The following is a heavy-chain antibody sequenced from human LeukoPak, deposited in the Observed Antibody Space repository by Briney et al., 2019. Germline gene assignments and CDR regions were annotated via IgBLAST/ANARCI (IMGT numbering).Heavy chain of an antibody. D-gene: IGHD3-22*01. J-gene: IGHJ3*02. CDR1: GFTFSSYW. CDR3: ARPTNYYDSSGYSVDAFDI. CDR2: INSDGSST. V-gene: IGHV3-74*01. Sequence: GGSLRLCCAASGFTFSSYWMHWVRQAPGKGLVWVSRINSDGSSTSYADSVKGRFTISRDNAKNALYLQMNGLRAEDTAMYYCARPTNYYDSSGYSVDAFDIWGQGTMVTVSS.